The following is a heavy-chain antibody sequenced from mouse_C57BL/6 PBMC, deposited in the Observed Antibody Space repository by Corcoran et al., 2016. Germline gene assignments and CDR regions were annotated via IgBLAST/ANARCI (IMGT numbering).Heavy chain of an antibody. CDR2: IYPGDGDT. V-gene: IGHV1-80*01. CDR3: ARSTWSYAMDY. Sequence: QVQLQQSGAEMVKPGASVKISCKASGYAFSSYWMNWVKQRTGKGLEWIGQIYPGDGDTNYNGKFKGKATLTADKSSSTAYMQLSSLTSEDSAVYFCARSTWSYAMDYWGQGTSVTFSS. J-gene: IGHJ4*01. D-gene: IGHD4-1*02. CDR1: GYAFSSYW.